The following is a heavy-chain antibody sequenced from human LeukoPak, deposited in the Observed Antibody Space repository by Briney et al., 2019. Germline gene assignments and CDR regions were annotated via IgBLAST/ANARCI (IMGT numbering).Heavy chain of an antibody. D-gene: IGHD6-6*01. Sequence: GGSLRLSCAASGFTFSSYSMNWARQAPGKGLEWVSSISSSSSYIYYADSVKGRFTISRDNAKNSLYLQMNSLRAEDTAVYYCARDPTFYSSSVGVWGKGTTVTVSS. CDR3: ARDPTFYSSSVGV. V-gene: IGHV3-21*01. CDR1: GFTFSSYS. CDR2: ISSSSSYI. J-gene: IGHJ6*04.